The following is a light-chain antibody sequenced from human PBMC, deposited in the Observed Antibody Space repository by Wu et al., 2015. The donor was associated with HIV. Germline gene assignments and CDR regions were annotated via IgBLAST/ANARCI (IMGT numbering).Light chain of an antibody. Sequence: EIVMTQSPATLSVSPGESATVSCRASQSVSSTNLAWYQVKPGQAPRLLIYGASSRATGIPDRFSGSGSGTDFTLTISRLEPEDFAEYYCQQYGSSPWTFGQGTKVEI. V-gene: IGKV3-20*01. CDR1: QSVSSTN. CDR2: GAS. J-gene: IGKJ1*01. CDR3: QQYGSSPWT.